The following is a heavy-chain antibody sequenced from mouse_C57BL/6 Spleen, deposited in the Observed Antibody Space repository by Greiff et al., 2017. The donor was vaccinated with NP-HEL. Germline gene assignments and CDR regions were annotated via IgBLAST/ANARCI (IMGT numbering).Heavy chain of an antibody. CDR1: GFTFSDYY. D-gene: IGHD2-4*01. Sequence: EVKLMESGGGLVQPGGSLKLSCAASGFTFSDYYMYWVRQTPEKRLEWVAYISNGGGSTYYPDTVKGRFTISRDNAKNTLYRQMSRLKSEDTAMYYCARPFYDYDAYFDVWGTGTTVTVSS. V-gene: IGHV5-12*01. CDR3: ARPFYDYDAYFDV. J-gene: IGHJ1*03. CDR2: ISNGGGST.